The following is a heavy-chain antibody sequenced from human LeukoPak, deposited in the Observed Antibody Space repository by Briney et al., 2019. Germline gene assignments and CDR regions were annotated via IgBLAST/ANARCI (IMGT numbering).Heavy chain of an antibody. CDR3: AKAPYSYSGSYYGRTGYFDY. CDR2: ISWNSGSI. CDR1: GFTFDDYA. V-gene: IGHV3-9*01. J-gene: IGHJ4*02. D-gene: IGHD1-26*01. Sequence: GRSLRLSCAASGFTFDDYAMHWVRQAPGKGLEWVSGISWNSGSIGYADSVKGRFTISRDNAKNSLYLQMNSLRAEDTALYYCAKAPYSYSGSYYGRTGYFDYWGQGTLVTVSS.